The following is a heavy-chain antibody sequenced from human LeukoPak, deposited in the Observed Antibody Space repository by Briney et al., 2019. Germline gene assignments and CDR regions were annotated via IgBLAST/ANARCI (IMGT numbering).Heavy chain of an antibody. D-gene: IGHD1-1*01. CDR1: GFTFSTYD. V-gene: IGHV3-23*01. J-gene: IGHJ4*02. CDR2: ISGSGGST. Sequence: GGSLRLSCTASGFTFSTYDMSWVRQAPGKGLEWVSAISGSGGSTYYADSVKGRFTISRHNSKNTLYLQMNSLRAEDTAVYYCARVVFSGTFYFDYWGQGTLVTVSS. CDR3: ARVVFSGTFYFDY.